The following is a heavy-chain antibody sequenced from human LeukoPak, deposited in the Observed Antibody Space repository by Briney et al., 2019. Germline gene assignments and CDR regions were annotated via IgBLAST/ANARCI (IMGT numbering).Heavy chain of an antibody. CDR1: GYTFTDYD. CDR3: ARIRWMDS. J-gene: IGHJ5*01. Sequence: ASVKASCKASGYTFTDYDMHWVRQAPGQRLEWMGWINPNSDTNYAQKFQGRVTMTRDTSTSTGYMELTRLTSDDTAVYFCARIRWMDSWGQGTLVTVSS. V-gene: IGHV1-2*02. CDR2: INPNSDT.